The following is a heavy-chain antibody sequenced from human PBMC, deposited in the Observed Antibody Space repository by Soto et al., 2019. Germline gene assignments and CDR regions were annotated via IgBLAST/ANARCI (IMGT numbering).Heavy chain of an antibody. CDR3: ARMRSPVTNYYYYGMDG. CDR2: IYPGDSDT. CDR1: GYSFTSYW. V-gene: IGHV5-51*01. Sequence: PGESLKISCKGSGYSFTSYWIGWVRQMPGKGLEWMGIIYPGDSDTRYSPSFQGQVTISADKSISTAYLQWSSLKASDTAMYYCARMRSPVTNYYYYGMDGWGQGTTVTVAS. D-gene: IGHD3-3*01. J-gene: IGHJ6*02.